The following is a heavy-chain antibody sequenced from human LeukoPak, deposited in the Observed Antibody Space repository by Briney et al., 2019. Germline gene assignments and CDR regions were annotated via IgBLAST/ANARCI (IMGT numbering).Heavy chain of an antibody. CDR3: AASPDYYDSSGYSYYFDY. V-gene: IGHV1-58*01. CDR1: GFTFTSSA. Sequence: GTSVKVSCKASGFTFTSSAVQWVRQARGQRLEWIGWIVVGSGNTNYAQKFQERVTITRDMSTSTAYMELSSLRSEDTAVYYCAASPDYYDSSGYSYYFDYCGQGTLVTVSS. CDR2: IVVGSGNT. D-gene: IGHD3-22*01. J-gene: IGHJ4*02.